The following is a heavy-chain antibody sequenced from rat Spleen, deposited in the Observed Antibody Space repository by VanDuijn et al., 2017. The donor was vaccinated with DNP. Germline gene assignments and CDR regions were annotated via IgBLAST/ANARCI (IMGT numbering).Heavy chain of an antibody. CDR2: INSGSGGT. CDR1: GYTFTTYY. D-gene: IGHD1-2*01. Sequence: QVQLQQSGAELAKPGSSVKISCKASGYTFTTYYIGWIKQTTGQGLEYIGYINSGSGGTNYNEKFKGKATLTVDKSSSTAFMQLSSLTPVDTAVYYCARSAGAAMLYAMDAWGQGTSVIVSS. CDR3: ARSAGAAMLYAMDA. J-gene: IGHJ4*01. V-gene: IGHV1-43*01.